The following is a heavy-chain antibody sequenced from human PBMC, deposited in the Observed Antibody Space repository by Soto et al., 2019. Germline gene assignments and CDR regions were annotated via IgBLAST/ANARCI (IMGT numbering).Heavy chain of an antibody. D-gene: IGHD3-22*01. Sequence: GVLLRLCSGASGFTFSRYSMNWVRQAPGKGLEWVSYISSSSSTIYYADSVKGRFTISRDNAKNSLYLQMNSLRDEDTAVYYCGADSSGYFYPDVLDIWGQGTMVTVSS. CDR3: GADSSGYFYPDVLDI. CDR2: ISSSSSTI. CDR1: GFTFSRYS. J-gene: IGHJ3*02. V-gene: IGHV3-48*02.